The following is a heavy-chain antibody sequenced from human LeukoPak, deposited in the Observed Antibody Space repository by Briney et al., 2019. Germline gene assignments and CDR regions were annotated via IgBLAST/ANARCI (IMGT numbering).Heavy chain of an antibody. CDR1: GGTFSSYA. Sequence: SVKVSCKASGGTFSSYAISWVRQAPGQGLEWMGGIIPIFGTANYAQKFQGRVTITADESTSTAYMELSSLRSEDTAVYYCARVYGSGSYLVYWGQGTLVTVSS. CDR3: ARVYGSGSYLVY. V-gene: IGHV1-69*13. J-gene: IGHJ4*02. CDR2: IIPIFGTA. D-gene: IGHD3-10*01.